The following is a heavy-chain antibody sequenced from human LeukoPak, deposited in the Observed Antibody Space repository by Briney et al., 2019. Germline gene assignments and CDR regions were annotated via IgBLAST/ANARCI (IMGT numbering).Heavy chain of an antibody. V-gene: IGHV3-30*02. CDR2: IRYDGSST. Sequence: GGSLRLSCAVSGFTFSNYAMHWVRQAPGKGLEWLAFIRYDGSSTYYADFVKGRFTISRDNSKNTLYLQMNSLRAEDTAVYYCARDQAGSGHYADYWGQGTLVTVSS. J-gene: IGHJ4*02. D-gene: IGHD3-10*01. CDR3: ARDQAGSGHYADY. CDR1: GFTFSNYA.